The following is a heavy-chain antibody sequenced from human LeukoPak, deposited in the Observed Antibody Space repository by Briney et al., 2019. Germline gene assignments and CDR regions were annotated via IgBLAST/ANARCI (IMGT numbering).Heavy chain of an antibody. CDR1: GFTFSSYA. D-gene: IGHD6-13*01. CDR3: ANSRGDSSSWYYFDY. V-gene: IGHV3-23*01. J-gene: IGHJ4*02. Sequence: PGGSLRLSCAASGFTFSSYAMSWVRQAPGKGLEWVSAISGSGGSTYYADSVKGRFTISRDNSKNTLYLQMNNLRAEDTAVYYCANSRGDSSSWYYFDYWGQGTLVTVSS. CDR2: ISGSGGST.